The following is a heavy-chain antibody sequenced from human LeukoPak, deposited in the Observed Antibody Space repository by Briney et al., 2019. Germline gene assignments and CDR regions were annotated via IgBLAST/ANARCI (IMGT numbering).Heavy chain of an antibody. J-gene: IGHJ4*02. CDR2: IWFDGSNK. CDR1: GFTFSNYD. Sequence: GGSLRLSCAASGFTFSNYDMHWVRQAPGKGLEWVAVIWFDGSNKFYADSVKGRFAISRDNSKNTLYLQMNSLRAEDTAVYYCASSAGALIDCWGQGTLVIVSS. D-gene: IGHD6-19*01. V-gene: IGHV3-33*01. CDR3: ASSAGALIDC.